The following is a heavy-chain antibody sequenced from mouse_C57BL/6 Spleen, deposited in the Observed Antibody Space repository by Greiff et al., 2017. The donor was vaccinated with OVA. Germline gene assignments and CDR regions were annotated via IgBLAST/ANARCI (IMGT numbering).Heavy chain of an antibody. CDR3: VRRGYYLRGYAMDY. Sequence: EVQLVESGGGLVQPKGSLKLSCAASGFSFNTYAMNWVRQAPGKGLEWVARIRSKSNNYATYYADSVKDRFTISRDDSESMLYLQMNNLKTEDTAMYYCVRRGYYLRGYAMDYWGQGTSVTVSS. D-gene: IGHD5-1*01. CDR1: GFSFNTYA. CDR2: IRSKSNNYAT. J-gene: IGHJ4*01. V-gene: IGHV10-1*01.